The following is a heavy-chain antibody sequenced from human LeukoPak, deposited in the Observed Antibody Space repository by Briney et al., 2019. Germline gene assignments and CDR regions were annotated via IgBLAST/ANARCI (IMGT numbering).Heavy chain of an antibody. CDR1: GFTFSSYS. CDR2: ISSSGSTI. Sequence: GGSLRLSCAASGFTFSSYSMNWVRQAPGKGLEWVSYISSSGSTIYYADSVKGRFTISRDNAKNSLYLQMNSLRAEDTAVYYCARVIRGTRNYYYYYYMDVWGKGTTVTISS. D-gene: IGHD3-16*01. V-gene: IGHV3-48*04. J-gene: IGHJ6*03. CDR3: ARVIRGTRNYYYYYYMDV.